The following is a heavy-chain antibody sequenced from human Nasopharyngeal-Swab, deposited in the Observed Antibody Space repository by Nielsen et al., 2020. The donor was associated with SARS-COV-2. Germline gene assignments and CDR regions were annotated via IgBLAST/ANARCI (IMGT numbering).Heavy chain of an antibody. CDR2: IKQDGSEK. V-gene: IGHV3-7*01. CDR3: ARDESYYYYYGMDV. Sequence: WIRQSPGKGLEWVANIKQDGSEKYYVDSVKGRFTISRDNAKNSLYLQMNSLRAEDTAVYYCARDESYYYYYGMDVWGQGTTVTVSS. J-gene: IGHJ6*02.